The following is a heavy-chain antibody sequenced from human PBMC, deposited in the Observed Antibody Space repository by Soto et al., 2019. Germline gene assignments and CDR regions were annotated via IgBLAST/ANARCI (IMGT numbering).Heavy chain of an antibody. V-gene: IGHV3-15*01. CDR3: TTDLYGSGSRNY. CDR1: GFTFNNAW. D-gene: IGHD3-10*01. Sequence: EVQLVESGGGLVKPGGSLRLSCAASGFTFNNAWMSWVRQAPGKGLEWVGRIKTKPDGGTADYAAPVKGRFNISRDDSKNTLDLHMNSLKTQHTGGYYCTTDLYGSGSRNYWGQGTLVTVSS. J-gene: IGHJ4*02. CDR2: IKTKPDGGTA.